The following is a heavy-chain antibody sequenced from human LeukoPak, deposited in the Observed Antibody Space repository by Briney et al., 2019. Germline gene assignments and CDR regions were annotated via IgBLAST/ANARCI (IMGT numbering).Heavy chain of an antibody. CDR1: GGSMSSYY. V-gene: IGHV4-59*01. CDR2: ICYSGSA. D-gene: IGHD4-23*01. J-gene: IGHJ3*02. Sequence: PSETLSLTCTVSGGSMSSYYGSGIREPPGEGLEGSGYICYSGSANYNRSLKGRVTISLDTSKNQFSLQLNSVTAEATAVYYCERESVVTWGGPNAFDIWGQGTMVPVSS. CDR3: ERESVVTWGGPNAFDI.